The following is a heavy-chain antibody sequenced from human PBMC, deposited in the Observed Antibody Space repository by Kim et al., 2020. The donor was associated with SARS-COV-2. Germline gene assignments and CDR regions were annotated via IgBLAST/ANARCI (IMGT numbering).Heavy chain of an antibody. Sequence: ASVKVSCKASGYTFTSYGISWVRQAPGQGLEWMGWISAYNGNTNYAQKLQGRVTMTTDTSTSTAYMELRSLRSDDTAVYYCARAGFRYARYSGYDNYYYGMDVWGQGTTVTVSS. J-gene: IGHJ6*02. D-gene: IGHD5-12*01. CDR2: ISAYNGNT. V-gene: IGHV1-18*04. CDR3: ARAGFRYARYSGYDNYYYGMDV. CDR1: GYTFTSYG.